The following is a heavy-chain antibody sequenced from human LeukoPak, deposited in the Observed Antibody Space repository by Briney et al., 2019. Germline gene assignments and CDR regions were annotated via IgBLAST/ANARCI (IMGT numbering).Heavy chain of an antibody. Sequence: PGGSLRLSCAASGFTFSSYAMSWVRQAPGKGLEWVSAISGRGDNTYYADSVKGRFTISRDSSKNTLYLRMNSLRAKDTAIYYCAKLIDAICYSPGVDWGQGTLVTVSS. J-gene: IGHJ4*02. CDR2: ISGRGDNT. CDR3: AKLIDAICYSPGVD. D-gene: IGHD2-8*01. CDR1: GFTFSSYA. V-gene: IGHV3-23*01.